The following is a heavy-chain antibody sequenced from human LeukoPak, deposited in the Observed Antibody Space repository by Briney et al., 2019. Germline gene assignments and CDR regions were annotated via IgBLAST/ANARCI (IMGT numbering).Heavy chain of an antibody. D-gene: IGHD6-13*01. Sequence: GGSLRLSCAASGFTFSSYAMHWVRQAPGKGLEWVALISYDGSGQYYTESVKGRFTISRDNSKNTLFLQMNSLTVEDTAIYYCAKDAAGPEYWGQGTRVTVSS. CDR1: GFTFSSYA. J-gene: IGHJ4*02. CDR2: ISYDGSGQ. CDR3: AKDAAGPEY. V-gene: IGHV3-30-3*01.